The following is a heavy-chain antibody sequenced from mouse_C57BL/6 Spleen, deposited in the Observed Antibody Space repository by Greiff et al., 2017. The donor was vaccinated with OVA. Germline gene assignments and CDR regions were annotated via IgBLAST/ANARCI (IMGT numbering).Heavy chain of an antibody. CDR2: IYPGSGST. D-gene: IGHD2-4*01. Sequence: QVQLKQPGAELVKPGASVKMSCKASGYTFTSYWITWVKQRPGQGLEWIGDIYPGSGSTNYNEKFKSKATLTVDTSSSTAYMQLSSLTSEDSAVYYCARKEYYDYDKAMDYWGQGTSVTVSS. V-gene: IGHV1-55*01. J-gene: IGHJ4*01. CDR1: GYTFTSYW. CDR3: ARKEYYDYDKAMDY.